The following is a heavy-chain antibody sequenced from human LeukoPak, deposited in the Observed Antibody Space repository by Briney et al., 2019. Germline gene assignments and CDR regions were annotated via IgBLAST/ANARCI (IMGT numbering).Heavy chain of an antibody. CDR2: INPNSGGT. CDR1: GYTFTSYG. Sequence: AASVKVSCKASGYTFTSYGISWVRQAPGQGLEWMGWINPNSGGTNYAQKFQGRVTMTRDTSISTAYMELSRLRSDDTAVYYCARRRVSTTVTYNWFDPWGQGTLVTVSS. J-gene: IGHJ5*02. V-gene: IGHV1-2*02. CDR3: ARRRVSTTVTYNWFDP. D-gene: IGHD4-11*01.